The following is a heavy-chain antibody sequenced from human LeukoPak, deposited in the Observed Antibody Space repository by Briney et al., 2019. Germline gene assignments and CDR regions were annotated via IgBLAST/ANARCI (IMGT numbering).Heavy chain of an antibody. V-gene: IGHV4-59*08. CDR2: IYYSGST. D-gene: IGHD3-9*01. Sequence: SETLSLTCTVSGGSLSSYYWSWIRQPPGKGLEWIGYIYYSGSTNYNPSLKSRVTISVDTSKNQFSLKLSSVTAADTAVYYCARGSYYDILTGYASPYYYYGMDVWGQGTTVTVSS. CDR3: ARGSYYDILTGYASPYYYYGMDV. J-gene: IGHJ6*02. CDR1: GGSLSSYY.